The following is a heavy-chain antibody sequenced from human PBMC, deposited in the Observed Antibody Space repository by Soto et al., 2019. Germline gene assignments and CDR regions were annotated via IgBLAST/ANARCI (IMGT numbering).Heavy chain of an antibody. D-gene: IGHD3-10*01. CDR2: ITSSSSTV. V-gene: IGHV3-48*01. J-gene: IGHJ4*02. CDR3: AGEERYGSGSYGLDY. CDR1: GFTFSNYG. Sequence: PGGSLRLSCAASGFTFSNYGMNWVRQAPGKGLEWVSYITSSSSTVYYADSVKGRFTISRDKAKNSLYLQMNIPRAEDTAVYYCAGEERYGSGSYGLDYWGQGTLVTVSS.